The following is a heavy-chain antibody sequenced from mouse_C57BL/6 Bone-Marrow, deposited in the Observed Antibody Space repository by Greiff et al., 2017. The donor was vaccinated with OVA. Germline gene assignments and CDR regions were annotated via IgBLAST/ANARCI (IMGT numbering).Heavy chain of an antibody. CDR1: GFTFSSYA. CDR3: TRESNYGAY. CDR2: ISSGGDYI. D-gene: IGHD2-5*01. V-gene: IGHV5-9-1*02. J-gene: IGHJ3*01. Sequence: EVKLQESGEGLVKPGGSLKLSCAASGFTFSSYAMSWVRQTPEKRLEWVAYISSGGDYIYYADTVKGRFTISRDNARNTLYLQMSSLKSEDTAMYYCTRESNYGAYWGQGTLVTVSA.